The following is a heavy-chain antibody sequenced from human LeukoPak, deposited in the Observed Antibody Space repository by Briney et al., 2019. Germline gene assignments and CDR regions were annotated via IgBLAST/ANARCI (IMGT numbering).Heavy chain of an antibody. CDR1: GFSFSRYW. CDR3: ARDHTGTRNRGFDY. J-gene: IGHJ4*02. D-gene: IGHD4-17*01. V-gene: IGHV3-23*01. CDR2: VTVSGGST. Sequence: GGSLRLSCAASGFSFSRYWMSWVRQAPGKGLEWVSAVTVSGGSTYYADSVKGRFTISRDNSKNTLYLQMNSLRAEDTAVYYCARDHTGTRNRGFDYWGQGTLVTVSS.